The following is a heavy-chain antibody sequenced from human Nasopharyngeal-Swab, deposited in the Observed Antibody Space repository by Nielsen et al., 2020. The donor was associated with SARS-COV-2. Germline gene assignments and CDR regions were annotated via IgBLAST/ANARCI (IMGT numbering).Heavy chain of an antibody. CDR1: GDSVSSFSVF. V-gene: IGHV6-1*01. J-gene: IGHJ4*02. CDR3: ARVGPRHYDFWSGYSFDY. D-gene: IGHD3-3*01. CDR2: TYYRSKWYN. Sequence: SQTLSLTCVISGDSVSSFSVFWNWIRQSPSRGLEWLGRTYYRSKWYNDYAVSVKSRITINPDTSKNQFSLQLNSVTPEDTAVYYCARVGPRHYDFWSGYSFDYWGQGTLVTVSS.